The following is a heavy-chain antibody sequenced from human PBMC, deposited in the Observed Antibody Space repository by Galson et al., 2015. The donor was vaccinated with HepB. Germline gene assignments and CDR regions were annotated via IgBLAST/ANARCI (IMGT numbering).Heavy chain of an antibody. V-gene: IGHV4-59*08. CDR3: ARPGSTSAWYYLDH. CDR2: ICYSGST. Sequence: SETLSLTCTVSGGSISSYYWSWIRQPPGKGLEWIGYICYSGSTNYSPSLKSRVTISVDTSKNQFSLKLSSVTAADTAVYYCARPGSTSAWYYLDHWGQGTLVTVSS. CDR1: GGSISSYY. J-gene: IGHJ4*02. D-gene: IGHD6-19*01.